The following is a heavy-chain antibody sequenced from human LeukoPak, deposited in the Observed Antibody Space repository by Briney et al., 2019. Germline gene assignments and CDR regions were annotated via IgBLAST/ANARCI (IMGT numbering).Heavy chain of an antibody. CDR3: TRSVRNGHIDY. Sequence: ASVKVSCKASGYTFTGYYIHWVRQAPGQGLEWMGWINPNSGGTNYAQKFQGRVTMTRSTSISTAYMELSSLRFEDTAVYYCTRSVRNGHIDYWGQGTLVTVSS. D-gene: IGHD2-21*01. CDR2: INPNSGGT. V-gene: IGHV1-2*02. CDR1: GYTFTGYY. J-gene: IGHJ4*02.